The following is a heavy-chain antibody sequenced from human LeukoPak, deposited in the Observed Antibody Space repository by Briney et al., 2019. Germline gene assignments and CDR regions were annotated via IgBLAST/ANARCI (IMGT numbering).Heavy chain of an antibody. CDR3: ARHRPYYYDSSGYYGYYFDY. Sequence: SETLSLTCTVSGGSISSGDYYWSWIRQPPGKGLEWIGEINHSGSTNYNPSLKSRVTISVDTSKNQFSLKLSSVTAADTAVYYCARHRPYYYDSSGYYGYYFDYWGQGTLVTVSS. CDR1: GGSISSGDYY. CDR2: INHSGST. J-gene: IGHJ4*02. V-gene: IGHV4-39*01. D-gene: IGHD3-22*01.